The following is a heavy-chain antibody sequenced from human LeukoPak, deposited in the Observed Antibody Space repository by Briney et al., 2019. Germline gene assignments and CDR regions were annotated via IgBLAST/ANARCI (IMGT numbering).Heavy chain of an antibody. CDR2: INHSGST. CDR1: GGSFSGYY. Sequence: SETLSLTCAVYGGSFSGYYWSWIRQPPGKGLEWIGEINHSGSTNYNPSLKSRVTISVDTSKNQFSLKLSSVTAADTAVYYCARRGSSGSPEVLWGQGTLVTVSS. J-gene: IGHJ4*02. CDR3: ARRGSSGSPEVL. D-gene: IGHD6-19*01. V-gene: IGHV4-34*01.